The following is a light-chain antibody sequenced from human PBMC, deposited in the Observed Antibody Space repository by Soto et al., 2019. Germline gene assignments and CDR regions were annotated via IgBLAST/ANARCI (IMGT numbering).Light chain of an antibody. J-gene: IGKJ1*01. V-gene: IGKV3-15*01. CDR2: GAS. CDR1: QSVSSN. Sequence: EIVMTQSPATLSVSPGERATLSCRASQSVSSNLAWYLQKPGQAPRLLIYGASTRATGIPARFSGSGSGTEFTLTISSLQSEDFAVYYCQQYNNWRTFGQGTKVEIK. CDR3: QQYNNWRT.